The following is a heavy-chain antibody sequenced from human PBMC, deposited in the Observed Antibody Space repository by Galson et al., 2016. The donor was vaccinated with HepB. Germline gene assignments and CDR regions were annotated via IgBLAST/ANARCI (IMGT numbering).Heavy chain of an antibody. CDR2: IKTSTGGT. J-gene: IGHJ4*02. CDR3: ARGLADF. D-gene: IGHD3-3*01. CDR1: GYFFTDYY. Sequence: SVKVSCKASGYFFTDYYMHWFRQAPGQGLEWMGMIKTSTGGTKYAEKFLGRVTMTSDTSTSTVHLELRSLTADDAAVYYCARGLADFWGQGALVTVSS. V-gene: IGHV1-46*01.